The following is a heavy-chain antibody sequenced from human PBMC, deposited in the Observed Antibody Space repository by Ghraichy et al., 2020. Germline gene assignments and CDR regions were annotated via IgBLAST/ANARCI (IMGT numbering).Heavy chain of an antibody. D-gene: IGHD4-11*01. CDR3: AKDPDNDYPAYWYFDL. Sequence: GGSLRLSCAASGFTFSSYAMSWVRQAPGKGLEWVSAISGSGGSTYYADSVKGRFTISRDNSKNTLYLQMNSLRAEDTAVYYCAKDPDNDYPAYWYFDLWGRGTLVTVSS. CDR1: GFTFSSYA. V-gene: IGHV3-23*01. J-gene: IGHJ2*01. CDR2: ISGSGGST.